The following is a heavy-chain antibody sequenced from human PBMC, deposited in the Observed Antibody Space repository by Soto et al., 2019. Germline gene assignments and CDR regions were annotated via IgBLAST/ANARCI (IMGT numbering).Heavy chain of an antibody. D-gene: IGHD3-10*01. CDR1: GFTFSDYY. CDR2: ISSSGSTI. CDR3: AREREGDLWTYFDY. J-gene: IGHJ4*02. V-gene: IGHV3-11*01. Sequence: GGSLRLSCAASGFTFSDYYMSWIRQAPGKGLEWVSYISSSGSTIYYADSVKGRFTISRDNAKNSLYQQMNSLRAEDTAVYYCAREREGDLWTYFDYWGQGTLVTVSS.